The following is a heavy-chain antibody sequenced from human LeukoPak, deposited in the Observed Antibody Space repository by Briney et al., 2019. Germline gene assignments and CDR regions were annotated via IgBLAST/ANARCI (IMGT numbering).Heavy chain of an antibody. D-gene: IGHD5-18*01. V-gene: IGHV4-4*02. CDR1: GASIRSSNW. CDR3: ARVHSYGRRRGFDP. Sequence: PSETLSLTCAVSGASIRSSNWWSWVRQPPGKGLEWIGEIFHSGSTNYNPSLKSRVTITVDKSKNQFSLKLSSVTAADTAVYYCARVHSYGRRRGFDPWGQGTLVTVSS. J-gene: IGHJ5*02. CDR2: IFHSGST.